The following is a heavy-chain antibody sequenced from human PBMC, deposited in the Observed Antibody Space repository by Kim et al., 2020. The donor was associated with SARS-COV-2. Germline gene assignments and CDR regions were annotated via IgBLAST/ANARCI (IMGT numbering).Heavy chain of an antibody. CDR2: IYSGGST. CDR3: ARELALPVLEWLSPPYYYMDV. CDR1: GFTVSSNY. D-gene: IGHD3-3*01. Sequence: GGSLRLSCAASGFTVSSNYMSWVRQAPGKGLEWVSVIYSGGSTYYADSVKGRFTISRDNSKNTLYLQMNSLRAEDTAVYYCARELALPVLEWLSPPYYYMDVWGKGTTVTVSS. J-gene: IGHJ6*03. V-gene: IGHV3-66*01.